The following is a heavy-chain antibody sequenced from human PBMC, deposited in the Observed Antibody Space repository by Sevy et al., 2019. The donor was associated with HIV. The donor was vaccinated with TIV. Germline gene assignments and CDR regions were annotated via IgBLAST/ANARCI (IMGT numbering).Heavy chain of an antibody. V-gene: IGHV3-30*02. Sequence: RGSLRLSCAASGFTFSSYGMHWVRQAPGKGLEWVAFIRYDGSNKYYADSVKGRFTISRDNSKNTLYLQMNSLRAEDTAVYYCAKPFYGYQLINDYWGQGTLVTVSS. J-gene: IGHJ4*02. CDR2: IRYDGSNK. D-gene: IGHD2-2*01. CDR1: GFTFSSYG. CDR3: AKPFYGYQLINDY.